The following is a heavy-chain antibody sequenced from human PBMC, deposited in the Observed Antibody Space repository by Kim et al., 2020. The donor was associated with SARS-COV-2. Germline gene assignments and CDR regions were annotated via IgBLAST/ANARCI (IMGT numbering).Heavy chain of an antibody. CDR1: GYTFTDNW. J-gene: IGHJ4*02. Sequence: GESLQISCKASGYTFTDNWIGWVRQMPGKGLEWMGVVRPGNSETRYSPTFQGQVIMSVEQSTTTAYLQWSSLADSDTGIYYCARRMVSRMGYNFDFWGQGTRVTVSS. V-gene: IGHV5-51*01. D-gene: IGHD2-8*01. CDR3: ARRMVSRMGYNFDF. CDR2: VRPGNSET.